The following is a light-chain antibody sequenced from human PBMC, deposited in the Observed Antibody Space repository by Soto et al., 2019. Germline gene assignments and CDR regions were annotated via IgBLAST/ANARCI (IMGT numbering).Light chain of an antibody. V-gene: IGKV3-20*01. CDR2: GAS. CDR1: QSVSSSY. Sequence: EIVLTQSPGTLCLSPGERATLSCRASQSVSSSYLAWYQQKPGQAPRLLIYGASSRATGIPDRFSGSGPGTDFTLTISRLEPEDFAVYYCQQYGSSPETFGQGTKVDIK. CDR3: QQYGSSPET. J-gene: IGKJ1*01.